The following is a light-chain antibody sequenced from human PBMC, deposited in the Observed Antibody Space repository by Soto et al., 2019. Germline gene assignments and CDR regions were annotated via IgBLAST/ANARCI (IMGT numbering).Light chain of an antibody. V-gene: IGKV3-11*01. CDR2: DAS. Sequence: EIVLTQSPDTLSLSPGERATLSCWASQSVSSYLAWYQQKPGQAPRLLIYDASNRATGIPGRFSGSGSGTDFTLTISRLEPEDFAVYYCQHYGNSPQTFGQGTKVDIK. J-gene: IGKJ1*01. CDR3: QHYGNSPQT. CDR1: QSVSSY.